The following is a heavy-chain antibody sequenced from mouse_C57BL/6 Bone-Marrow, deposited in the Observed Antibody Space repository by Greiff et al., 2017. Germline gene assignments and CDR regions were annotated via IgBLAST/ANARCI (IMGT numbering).Heavy chain of an antibody. J-gene: IGHJ1*03. D-gene: IGHD2-10*01. V-gene: IGHV1-80*01. Sequence: QVQLQQSGAELVKPGASVKISCKASGYAFSSYWMNWVKQRPGKGLEWIGQIYPGDGDTNYNGKFKGKATLTADKSSSTAYMQLSSLTSEDSAVYFCTRPYYGNYSLLYFDVWGTGTTVTVSS. CDR2: IYPGDGDT. CDR1: GYAFSSYW. CDR3: TRPYYGNYSLLYFDV.